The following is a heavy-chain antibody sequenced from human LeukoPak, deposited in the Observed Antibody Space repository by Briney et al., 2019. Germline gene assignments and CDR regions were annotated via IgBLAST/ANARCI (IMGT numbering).Heavy chain of an antibody. Sequence: GGSLRLSCAASGFTFSSYWMDWVRQAPGKGLVWVSRINSDGSSTSYADSVKGRFTISRDNVKNTLYLQMNSLRAEDTAVYYCARGSYYDFWSGRHTPTDYWGQGTLVTVSS. V-gene: IGHV3-74*01. J-gene: IGHJ4*02. D-gene: IGHD3-3*01. CDR2: INSDGSST. CDR3: ARGSYYDFWSGRHTPTDY. CDR1: GFTFSSYW.